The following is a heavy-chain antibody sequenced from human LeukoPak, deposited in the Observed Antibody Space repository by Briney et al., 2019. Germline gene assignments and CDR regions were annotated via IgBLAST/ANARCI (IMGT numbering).Heavy chain of an antibody. Sequence: ASVKVSCKASGYTFTAYYIHWVRQAPGQGLEWMGWISPNSGGTNYAPKFQGRVTMTRDTSISTAYMELSSLISDDTAVYYCARDYSSSPPRTFDYWGRGTLATVSS. CDR2: ISPNSGGT. D-gene: IGHD6-6*01. CDR3: ARDYSSSPPRTFDY. J-gene: IGHJ4*02. V-gene: IGHV1-2*02. CDR1: GYTFTAYY.